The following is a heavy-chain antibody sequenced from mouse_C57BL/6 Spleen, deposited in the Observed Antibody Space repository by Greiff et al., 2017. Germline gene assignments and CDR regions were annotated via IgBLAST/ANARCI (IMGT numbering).Heavy chain of an antibody. CDR2: IYPGDGDT. V-gene: IGHV1-80*01. CDR3: ARGGYDGGFDY. J-gene: IGHJ2*01. Sequence: QVQLQQSGAELVKPGASVKISCKASGYAFSSYWMNWVKQRPGKGLEWIGQIYPGDGDTNYNGKFKGKDTLTADKSSSTAYMQLSSLTSEDSAVYFCARGGYDGGFDYWGQGTTLTVSS. D-gene: IGHD2-2*01. CDR1: GYAFSSYW.